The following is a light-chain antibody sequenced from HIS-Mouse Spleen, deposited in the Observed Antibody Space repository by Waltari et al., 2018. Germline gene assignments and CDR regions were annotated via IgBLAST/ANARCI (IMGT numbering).Light chain of an antibody. Sequence: QSALTQPAPVSVSPGQSITISCTGTSHDVGDYNYVSWYQQHPGKAPKLMIYDVSNRPSGVSNRFSGSKSGNTASLTISGLQAEDEADYYCSSYTSSSLYVFGTGTKVTVL. V-gene: IGLV2-14*03. CDR1: SHDVGDYNY. CDR2: DVS. CDR3: SSYTSSSLYV. J-gene: IGLJ1*01.